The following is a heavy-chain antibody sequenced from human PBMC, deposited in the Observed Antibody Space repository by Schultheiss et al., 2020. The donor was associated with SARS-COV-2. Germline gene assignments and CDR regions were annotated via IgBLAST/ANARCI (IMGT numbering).Heavy chain of an antibody. CDR3: ARLPGLAYFYYYMDV. D-gene: IGHD6-19*01. J-gene: IGHJ6*03. CDR2: IYYSGST. CDR1: GGSFSGYY. V-gene: IGHV4-59*08. Sequence: SQTLSLTCAVYGGSFSGYYWSWIRQPPGKGLEWIGSIYYSGSTNYNPSLKSRVTISVDTSKNQFSLKLSSVTAADTAVYYCARLPGLAYFYYYMDVWGKGTMVTVSS.